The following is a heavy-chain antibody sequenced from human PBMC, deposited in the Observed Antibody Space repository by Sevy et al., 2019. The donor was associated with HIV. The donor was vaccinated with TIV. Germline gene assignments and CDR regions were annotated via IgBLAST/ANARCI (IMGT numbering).Heavy chain of an antibody. D-gene: IGHD6-13*01. V-gene: IGHV1-69*13. CDR2: IIPIFGTA. Sequence: ASVKVSCKASGGTFSSYAISWVRQAPGQGLEWMGGIIPIFGTANYAQKFQGRVTIPADESTSTAYMELSSLRSEDTAVYYCARGVGGIAAADGAFDIWGQGTMVTVSS. J-gene: IGHJ3*02. CDR1: GGTFSSYA. CDR3: ARGVGGIAAADGAFDI.